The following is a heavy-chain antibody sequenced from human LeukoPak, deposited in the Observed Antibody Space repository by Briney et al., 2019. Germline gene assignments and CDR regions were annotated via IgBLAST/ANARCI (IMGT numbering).Heavy chain of an antibody. CDR3: ARDRRWLQSGLDY. CDR1: GGSISSYY. J-gene: IGHJ4*02. D-gene: IGHD5-24*01. Sequence: TSETLSLTCTVSGGSISSYYWSWIRQPPGKGLEWIGYIYYSGSTNYNPSLKSRVTISVDTSENQFSLKLSSVTAADTAVYYCARDRRWLQSGLDYWGQGTLATVFS. V-gene: IGHV4-59*01. CDR2: IYYSGST.